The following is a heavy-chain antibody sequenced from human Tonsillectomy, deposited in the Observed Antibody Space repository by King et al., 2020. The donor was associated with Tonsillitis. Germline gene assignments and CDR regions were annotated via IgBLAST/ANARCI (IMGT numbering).Heavy chain of an antibody. D-gene: IGHD5-18*01. Sequence: VQLVESGVSLVQPWVSLRLSCAASGFSFSNYSMNWVRQAPGKGLEWFSSISSSSSSRWYADSVVGLFTITRDKAKNSLYLQMKSLRAEDTAVYYCARDLALRGYSYGPGTFDYWGQGTLVTVSS. CDR3: ARDLALRGYSYGPGTFDY. J-gene: IGHJ4*02. CDR2: ISSSSSSR. V-gene: IGHV3-21*01. CDR1: GFSFSNYS.